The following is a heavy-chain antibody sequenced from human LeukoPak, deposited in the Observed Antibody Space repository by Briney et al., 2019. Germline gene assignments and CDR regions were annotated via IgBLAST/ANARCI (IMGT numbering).Heavy chain of an antibody. CDR1: GFTFSSYE. Sequence: GGSLRLSCAASGFTFSSYEMNWVRQGPGKGLEWVSYISSSGTTKYYADSAKGRFTLSRDNAKKSLSLQMNSLRAEDTAIYYCARSNRDAFDMWGQGTVVTVSS. CDR2: ISSSGTTK. J-gene: IGHJ3*02. CDR3: ARSNRDAFDM. D-gene: IGHD2/OR15-2a*01. V-gene: IGHV3-48*03.